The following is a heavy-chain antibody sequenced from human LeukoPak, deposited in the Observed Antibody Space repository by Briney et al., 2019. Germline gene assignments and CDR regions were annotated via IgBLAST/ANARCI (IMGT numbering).Heavy chain of an antibody. CDR1: GFTFSNYW. J-gene: IGHJ4*02. V-gene: IGHV3-7*01. CDR3: APSIGY. CDR2: IKRDGSET. Sequence: TGGSLRLSCAASGFTFSNYWMSWVRQAPGKGLEWVANIKRDGSETYYVDSVRGRFTISRDNAKNSLFLQMNSLRAEDTAVYYCAPSIGYWGQGTLVTVSS.